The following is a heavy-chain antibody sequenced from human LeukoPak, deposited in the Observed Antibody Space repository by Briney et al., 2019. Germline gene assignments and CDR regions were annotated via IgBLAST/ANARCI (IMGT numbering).Heavy chain of an antibody. J-gene: IGHJ4*02. CDR3: TTSYIVASTQNFAGY. V-gene: IGHV3-15*01. CDR2: IKSQALGGTT. CDR1: GFTFSNAW. Sequence: GGSLRLSCAASGFTFSNAWMSWVRQAPGKGLEWVGRIKSQALGGTTDYAAPVKDRFNISRDDSKNTVDLQMTSLKAEDTAIYYCTTSYIVASTQNFAGYWGQGTLVIVSS. D-gene: IGHD5-12*01.